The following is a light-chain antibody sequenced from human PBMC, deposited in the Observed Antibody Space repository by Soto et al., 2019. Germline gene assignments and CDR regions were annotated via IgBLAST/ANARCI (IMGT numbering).Light chain of an antibody. CDR3: QQRRSWPPTIT. V-gene: IGKV3-11*01. CDR2: DAS. CDR1: QSVSTY. Sequence: IVLAKYPATLSLSPGEIATLSFRAIQSVSTYLAWYQQRPGQAPRLLIYDASYRATDIPPRFSGSGSGTDFTLTISSLEPEDFAVYYCQQRRSWPPTITFGQGTRLAI. J-gene: IGKJ5*01.